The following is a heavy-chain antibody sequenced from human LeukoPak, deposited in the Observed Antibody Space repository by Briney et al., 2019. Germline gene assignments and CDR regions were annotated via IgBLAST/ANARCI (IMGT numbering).Heavy chain of an antibody. CDR1: GGSFSGYY. V-gene: IGHV4-34*01. CDR3: AKHRGAAGWRSFDI. D-gene: IGHD6-13*01. CDR2: INDSGST. J-gene: IGHJ3*02. Sequence: SETLSLTCGVSGGSFSGYYWSWIRQPPGKGLEWIGEINDSGSTKYNPSLKSRVTISIDTSKNQFSLRLNSVTAADTAVYYCAKHRGAAGWRSFDIWGQGTMVTVSS.